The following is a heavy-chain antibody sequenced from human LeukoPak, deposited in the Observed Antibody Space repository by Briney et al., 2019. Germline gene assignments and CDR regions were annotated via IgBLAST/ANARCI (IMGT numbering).Heavy chain of an antibody. CDR1: GFTFSSYA. CDR2: ISGGGSFT. V-gene: IGHV3-23*01. Sequence: GGSLRLSCAASGFTFSSYAMSWVRQAPVKGLEWVSTISGGGSFTYYADSVKGRFTISRDNSMKTLYLQMNSLRAEDTAVYYCAKLLDSGSYYKYDCWGQGILVTVSS. D-gene: IGHD3-10*01. CDR3: AKLLDSGSYYKYDC. J-gene: IGHJ4*02.